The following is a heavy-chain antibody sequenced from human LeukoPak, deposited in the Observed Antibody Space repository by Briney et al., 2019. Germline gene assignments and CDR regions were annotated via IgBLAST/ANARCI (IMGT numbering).Heavy chain of an antibody. CDR2: ISCTGDYT. D-gene: IGHD1-26*01. CDR1: GFTFSTYS. CDR3: ARFETGAGEPEEY. Sequence: PGGSLRLFCAASGFTFSTYSMNWVRQAPGKGLEWVSSISCTGDYTFYADSVKGRFTISRDGAMNELYVQMNSLRADDTAVYYCARFETGAGEPEEYWGQGALVTVSS. V-gene: IGHV3-21*01. J-gene: IGHJ4*02.